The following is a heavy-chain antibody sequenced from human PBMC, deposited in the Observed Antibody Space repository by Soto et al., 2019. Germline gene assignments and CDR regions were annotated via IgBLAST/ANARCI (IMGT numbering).Heavy chain of an antibody. V-gene: IGHV1-69*01. J-gene: IGHJ4*02. Sequence: QVQLVQSGAEVKKPGSSVKVSCKASGGTFSSYAISWVRQAPGQGLEWMGGIIPIFGTANYAQKFQGRVTITADESTSTAYMELSSLRSEDTAVYYCAREADHYCSGGSCYPLAPFDYWGQGTLVTVSS. CDR1: GGTFSSYA. CDR2: IIPIFGTA. D-gene: IGHD2-15*01. CDR3: AREADHYCSGGSCYPLAPFDY.